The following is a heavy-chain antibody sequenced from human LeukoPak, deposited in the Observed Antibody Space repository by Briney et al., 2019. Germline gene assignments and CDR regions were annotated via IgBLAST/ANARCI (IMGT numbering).Heavy chain of an antibody. CDR2: ISGSGGST. V-gene: IGHV3-23*01. D-gene: IGHD4-17*01. CDR3: AKDAEKITVTTRRTSFDY. CDR1: GFTFSSYA. Sequence: GGSLRLSCAASGFTFSSYAMSWVRQAPGKGLEWVSGISGSGGSTYYADSVKGRFTISRDNSKNTLYLQMNSLRAEDTAVYYCAKDAEKITVTTRRTSFDYWGQGTLVTVSS. J-gene: IGHJ4*02.